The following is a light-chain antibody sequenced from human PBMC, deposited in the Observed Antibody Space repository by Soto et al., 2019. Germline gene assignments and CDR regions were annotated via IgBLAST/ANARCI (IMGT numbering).Light chain of an antibody. Sequence: DIQMTQSPSSLSASVGDRVTITCQASQDIKNYISWYQMQAGKAPKLLIYDASVLETGVPSRYSERRSGKDFTFTITGLQPDDFSTYYCQQYADLPLTFGGGTKVAIK. CDR2: DAS. CDR1: QDIKNY. V-gene: IGKV1-33*01. J-gene: IGKJ4*01. CDR3: QQYADLPLT.